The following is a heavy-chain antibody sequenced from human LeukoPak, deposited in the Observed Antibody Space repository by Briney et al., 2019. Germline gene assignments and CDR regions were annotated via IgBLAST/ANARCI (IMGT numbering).Heavy chain of an antibody. Sequence: GRSLRLSCAASGFTFSSYGMHWVRQAPGKGLEWVAVIWYDGSNKYYADSVKGRFTISRDNSKNTLYLQMNSLRAEDTAVYYCARERAPYGDYAFDIWGQGTMVTVSS. D-gene: IGHD4-17*01. J-gene: IGHJ3*02. V-gene: IGHV3-33*01. CDR2: IWYDGSNK. CDR3: ARERAPYGDYAFDI. CDR1: GFTFSSYG.